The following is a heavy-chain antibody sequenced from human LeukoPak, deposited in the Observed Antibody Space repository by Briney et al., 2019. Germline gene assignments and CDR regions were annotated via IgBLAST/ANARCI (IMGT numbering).Heavy chain of an antibody. J-gene: IGHJ4*02. CDR1: GFTFSSYS. D-gene: IGHD1-7*01. CDR2: ISSSSSYI. V-gene: IGHV3-21*01. Sequence: GGSVKLSCEASGFTFSSYSMNWVRQAPGKELEWVSSISSSSSYIYYADSLKGRFTISRDNAKNSLYLQMNSLRAEDTAVYYCAGSGITGTIDYWGQGTLVTVSS. CDR3: AGSGITGTIDY.